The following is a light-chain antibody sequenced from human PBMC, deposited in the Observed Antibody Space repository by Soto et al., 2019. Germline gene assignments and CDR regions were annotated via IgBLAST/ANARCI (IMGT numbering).Light chain of an antibody. CDR3: SSDAGNYNYV. CDR1: SSDVGGYDH. V-gene: IGLV2-8*01. CDR2: EVT. Sequence: QSVLTQPPSASGSPGQSVTIPCTGTSSDVGGYDHVSWYQQHPGKAPKLIIYEVTKRPAGVPDRFSGSKSGNTASLTVSGLQAEDEADYYCSSDAGNYNYVFGTGIKVTVL. J-gene: IGLJ1*01.